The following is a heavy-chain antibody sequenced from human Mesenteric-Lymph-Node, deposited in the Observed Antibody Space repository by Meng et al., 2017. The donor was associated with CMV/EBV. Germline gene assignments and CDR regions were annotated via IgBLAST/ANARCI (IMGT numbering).Heavy chain of an antibody. CDR3: ARHQRWLKSEGGFNY. Sequence: VQLQQWGAGLVKPSETLSLTRAVYGGSFSGYYWSWIRQPPGKGLEWIGEINHSGSTNYNPSLKSRVTISVDTSKNQFSLKLSSVTAADTAVYYCARHQRWLKSEGGFNYWGQGTLVTVSS. CDR1: GGSFSGYY. J-gene: IGHJ4*02. V-gene: IGHV4-34*02. D-gene: IGHD4-23*01. CDR2: INHSGST.